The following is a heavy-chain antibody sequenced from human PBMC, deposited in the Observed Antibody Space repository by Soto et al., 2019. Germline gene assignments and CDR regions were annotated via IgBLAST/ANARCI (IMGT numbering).Heavy chain of an antibody. J-gene: IGHJ3*02. CDR2: ISGSGGST. Sequence: GGSLRLSCAASGFTFSSYAMSWVRQAPGKGLEWVSAISGSGGSTYYADSVKGRFTISRDNSKNTLYLQMNSLRAEDTAVYYCAKGSMGYCSGGSCYFDIWGQGTMVTVSS. CDR1: GFTFSSYA. CDR3: AKGSMGYCSGGSCYFDI. V-gene: IGHV3-23*01. D-gene: IGHD2-15*01.